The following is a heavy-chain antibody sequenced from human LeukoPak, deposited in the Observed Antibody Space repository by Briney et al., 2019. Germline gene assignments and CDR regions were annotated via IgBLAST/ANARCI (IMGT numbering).Heavy chain of an antibody. Sequence: KPGGPLRLSCTASGFTFSNYAMTWVRQAPGKGLEWISSMSSGSRYIYYADSVRGRFTISRDNTKNSLYLVMNNLRAEDTAIYFCARDRPTGASRVFVVEWGQGTPVTVS. V-gene: IGHV3-21*06. J-gene: IGHJ4*02. CDR2: MSSGSRYI. D-gene: IGHD3-3*01. CDR1: GFTFSNYA. CDR3: ARDRPTGASRVFVVE.